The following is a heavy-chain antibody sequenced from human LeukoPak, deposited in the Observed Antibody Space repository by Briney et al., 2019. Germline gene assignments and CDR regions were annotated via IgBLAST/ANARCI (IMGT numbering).Heavy chain of an antibody. CDR1: GYTFTSSY. CDR2: INPSGASR. J-gene: IGHJ1*01. Sequence: ASVNVSCKASGYTFTSSYMHWSRQAPGHGLEWMGIINPSGASRSYAQKFQGTVTMTTDTSTSTVYMELSSLRSEDTAVYYCARGAPVVVPSDYGPGYFRLWGQGTLVTVSS. CDR3: ARGAPVVVPSDYGPGYFRL. V-gene: IGHV1-46*01. D-gene: IGHD2-15*01.